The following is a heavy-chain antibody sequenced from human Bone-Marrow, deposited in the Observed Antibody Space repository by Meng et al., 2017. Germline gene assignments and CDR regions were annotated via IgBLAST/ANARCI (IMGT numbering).Heavy chain of an antibody. V-gene: IGHV1-69*01. CDR1: GGTVSSYA. CDR3: ARGRYSGSYDY. Sequence: GAELKKPGSAVKFSGTAAGGTVSSYAIRWVRQAPGQGLEWMGGIIPIFGTANYAQKFQGRVTITADESTSTAYMELSSLRSEDTVVYYCARGRYSGSYDYWGQGTLVTVSS. CDR2: IIPIFGTA. D-gene: IGHD1-26*01. J-gene: IGHJ4*02.